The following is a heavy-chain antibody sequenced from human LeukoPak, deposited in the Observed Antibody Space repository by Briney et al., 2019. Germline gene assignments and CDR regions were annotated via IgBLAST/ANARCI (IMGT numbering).Heavy chain of an antibody. V-gene: IGHV4-61*08. CDR3: ARDRSSLNWFDP. CDR1: GGSISSSGYY. CDR2: ISYSGST. D-gene: IGHD6-19*01. Sequence: SETLSLTCTVSGGSISSSGYYWSWIRQPPGKGLEWIGYISYSGSTNYNPSLKSRVTISVDTSKNQFSLKLNSMPAADTAVYYCARDRSSLNWFDPWGQGTLVTVSS. J-gene: IGHJ5*02.